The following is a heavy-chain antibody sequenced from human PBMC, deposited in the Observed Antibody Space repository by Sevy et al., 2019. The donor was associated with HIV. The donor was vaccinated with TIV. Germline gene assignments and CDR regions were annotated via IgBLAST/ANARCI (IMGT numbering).Heavy chain of an antibody. CDR1: GYTFTSYY. J-gene: IGHJ4*02. D-gene: IGHD4-17*01. CDR3: ASEPADYGDYEDY. CDR2: INPSGGST. V-gene: IGHV1-46*01. Sequence: ASMKVSCKASGYTFTSYYMHWVRQAPGQGLEWMGIINPSGGSTSYAQKFQGRVTMTRDTSTSTVYMELSSLRSEDTAVYYCASEPADYGDYEDYWGQGTLVTVSS.